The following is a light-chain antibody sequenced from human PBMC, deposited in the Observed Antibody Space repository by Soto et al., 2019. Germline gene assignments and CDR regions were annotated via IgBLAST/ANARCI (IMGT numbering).Light chain of an antibody. CDR3: QQYGSSQWT. CDR2: GAS. Sequence: IVLTQSPGTLSLSPGERATLSCRASQSVSSSYLAWYQRKPGQAPRLLIYGASRRATGIPDRFSGSGSGTDFTLTIGRVEPEDFAVYYCQQYGSSQWTFGQGTKVEIK. CDR1: QSVSSSY. J-gene: IGKJ1*01. V-gene: IGKV3-20*01.